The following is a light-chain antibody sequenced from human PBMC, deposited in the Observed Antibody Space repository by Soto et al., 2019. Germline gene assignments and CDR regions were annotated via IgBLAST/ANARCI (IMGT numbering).Light chain of an antibody. CDR3: PRLHGYPIT. CDR2: APS. J-gene: IGKJ5*01. CDR1: QGIDTS. Sequence: ILLTQSPSSLSASVGGRVTITCRASQGIDTSLARYQQKPGKAPKLLIYAPSNFQSRVPSRFSGSRSGTPFTLTISSLQLEDFATYYSPRLHGYPITVGQATRLESK. V-gene: IGKV1-9*01.